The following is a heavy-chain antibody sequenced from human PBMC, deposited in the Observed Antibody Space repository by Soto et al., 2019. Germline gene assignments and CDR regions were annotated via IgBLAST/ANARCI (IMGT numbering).Heavy chain of an antibody. J-gene: IGHJ3*02. CDR2: INPATGAA. D-gene: IGHD3-3*01. CDR1: GYPVTAYY. CDR3: ARGGGVGVAGSAAFDM. Sequence: QLHLVQSGAVVKKPGASVTVSCSASGYPVTAYYMHWVRQAPGRGLEWMGGINPATGAAKYTQTFQGRVTMTRDPSTSTVFMELSGPTSEDTAVFYFARGGGVGVAGSAAFDMWGQGTLVTVSS. V-gene: IGHV1-2*02.